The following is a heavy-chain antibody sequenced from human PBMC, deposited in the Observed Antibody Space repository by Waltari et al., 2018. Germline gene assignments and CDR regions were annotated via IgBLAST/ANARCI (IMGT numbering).Heavy chain of an antibody. D-gene: IGHD1-26*01. J-gene: IGHJ4*02. Sequence: EVQLVQAGAEVKKPGESLKISCKGSGYSFTSYWIGGVRQRPGKGLEWMGVIYPGDSHTRYSPSFQGQVTISADKSISTAYLQWSSLKASDTAMYYCARQGLFEWELPGPDYWGQGTLVTVSS. CDR3: ARQGLFEWELPGPDY. CDR2: IYPGDSHT. CDR1: GYSFTSYW. V-gene: IGHV5-51*01.